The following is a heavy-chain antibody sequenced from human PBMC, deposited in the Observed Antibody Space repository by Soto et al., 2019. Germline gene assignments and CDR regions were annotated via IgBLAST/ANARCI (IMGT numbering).Heavy chain of an antibody. Sequence: SETLSLTCTVSGGSISSSSYYWGWIRQPPGKGLEWIGSIYYSGSTYYNPSLKSRVTISVDTSKNQFSLKLSSVTAADTAVYYCARHGQQLVSPWFDPWGQGTLVTVSS. D-gene: IGHD6-13*01. CDR1: GGSISSSSYY. V-gene: IGHV4-39*01. CDR2: IYYSGST. CDR3: ARHGQQLVSPWFDP. J-gene: IGHJ5*02.